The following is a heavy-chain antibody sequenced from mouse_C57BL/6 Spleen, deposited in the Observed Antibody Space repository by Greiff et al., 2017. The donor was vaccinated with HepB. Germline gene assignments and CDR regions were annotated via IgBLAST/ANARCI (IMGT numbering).Heavy chain of an antibody. D-gene: IGHD2-1*01. CDR3: TRDYYGIYAMDY. J-gene: IGHJ4*01. Sequence: EVQLQQSGTVLARPGASVKMSCKTSGYTFTSYWMHWVKQRPGQGLEWIGAIYPGNSDTSYNQKFKGKAKLTAVTSASTAYMELSSLTNEDSAVYYCTRDYYGIYAMDYWGQGTSVTVSS. CDR2: IYPGNSDT. CDR1: GYTFTSYW. V-gene: IGHV1-5*01.